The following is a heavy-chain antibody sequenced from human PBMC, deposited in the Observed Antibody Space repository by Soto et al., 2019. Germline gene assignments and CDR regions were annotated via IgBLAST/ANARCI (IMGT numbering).Heavy chain of an antibody. D-gene: IGHD1-7*01. CDR1: GFTFSRYA. J-gene: IGHJ5*02. Sequence: PGGSLRLSYAASGFTFSRYAMSWVRQAPGQGPEWASALSGSGGSTHYADSVKGRFTISRDNSKNTLHLQMNSLRAEETAVYYCAKDPRFAETGTTSRWFDPWGQGTLVTVSS. V-gene: IGHV3-23*01. CDR2: LSGSGGST. CDR3: AKDPRFAETGTTSRWFDP.